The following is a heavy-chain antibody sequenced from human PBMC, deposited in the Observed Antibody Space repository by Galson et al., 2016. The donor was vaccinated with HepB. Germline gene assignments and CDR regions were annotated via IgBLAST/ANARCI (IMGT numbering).Heavy chain of an antibody. V-gene: IGHV3-30*04. CDR2: ISHDGDKK. J-gene: IGHJ4*02. D-gene: IGHD3-10*01. CDR3: EREGQGGYYVSGSYYPVSRPGY. CDR1: GFTFSSFV. Sequence: SLRLSCAASGFTFSSFVLHWVRQAPGKALEWVAAISHDGDKKYYAHSVRGRFTISRDNSRSTLSLQMNSLRTEDTAMYYCEREGQGGYYVSGSYYPVSRPGYWGQGTLVTVFS.